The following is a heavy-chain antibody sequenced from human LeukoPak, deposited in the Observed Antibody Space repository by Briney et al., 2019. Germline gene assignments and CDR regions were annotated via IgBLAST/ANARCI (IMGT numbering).Heavy chain of an antibody. Sequence: GGSLRLSCAASGFTFSSYAMSWVRQAPGKGLEWISCISGSGGSTFYADSVKGRFTISRDNSKNTLYLQVNSLRAEDTAIYYCAKVIVGFNYYFDYWGQGTLVTVSS. V-gene: IGHV3-23*01. CDR2: ISGSGGST. CDR1: GFTFSSYA. CDR3: AKVIVGFNYYFDY. D-gene: IGHD1-26*01. J-gene: IGHJ4*02.